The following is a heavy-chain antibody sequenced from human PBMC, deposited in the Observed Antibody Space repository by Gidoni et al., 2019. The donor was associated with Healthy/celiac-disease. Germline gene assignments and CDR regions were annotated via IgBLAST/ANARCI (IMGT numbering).Heavy chain of an antibody. D-gene: IGHD2-2*01. Sequence: HVQLVQSGAEVKKPGSSVKVSCTASGGTFSSYALSWVRQSHGQGLEWMGGIIPIFGTANDAQKFQGIVTMTADESTSTAYMELSSLRSEDTAVYYCARSSPQPYCSSTSCYGYAFDIWGQGTMVTVSS. CDR3: ARSSPQPYCSSTSCYGYAFDI. CDR1: GGTFSSYA. V-gene: IGHV1-69*01. J-gene: IGHJ3*02. CDR2: IIPIFGTA.